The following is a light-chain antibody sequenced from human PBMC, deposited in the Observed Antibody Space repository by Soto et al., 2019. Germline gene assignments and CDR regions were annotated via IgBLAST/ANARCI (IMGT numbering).Light chain of an antibody. V-gene: IGKV3-20*01. CDR1: QSVSSSY. CDR2: GAS. J-gene: IGKJ2*01. CDR3: QQYAGPYT. Sequence: EIVLTQSPGTLSLSPGERATLSCTASQSVSSSYLAWYQQKPGQAPRLLIYGASSRATGVPDRFSGSGSGTDFTLTISRLEPEDFAVYYCQQYAGPYTFGQGTKLEIK.